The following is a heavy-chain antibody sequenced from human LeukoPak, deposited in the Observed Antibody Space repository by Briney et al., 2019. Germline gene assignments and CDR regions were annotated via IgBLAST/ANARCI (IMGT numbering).Heavy chain of an antibody. CDR3: AKDRGYSSSGGFDY. J-gene: IGHJ4*02. V-gene: IGHV3-21*04. CDR2: ISSSSSYI. D-gene: IGHD6-6*01. CDR1: GFTFSSYS. Sequence: GGSLRLSCAASGFTFSSYSMNWVRQAPGKGLEWVSSISSSSSYIYYADSVKGRFTISRDNAKNSLYLQMNSLRAEDMALYYCAKDRGYSSSGGFDYWGQGTLVTVSS.